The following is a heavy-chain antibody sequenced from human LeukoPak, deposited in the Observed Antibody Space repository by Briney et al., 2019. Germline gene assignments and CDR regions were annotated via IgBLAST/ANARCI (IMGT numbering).Heavy chain of an antibody. D-gene: IGHD4/OR15-4a*01. CDR3: ARRAGAYSHPYDY. CDR2: IYSDNT. Sequence: GGSLRLSCTVSGFTVSSNSMSWVRQAPGKGLEWVSFIYSDNTHYSDSVKGRFTITRDNSKNTLYLQMNSLRAEDTAVYYCARRAGAYSHPYDYWGQGTLVTVSS. V-gene: IGHV3-53*01. J-gene: IGHJ4*02. CDR1: GFTVSSNS.